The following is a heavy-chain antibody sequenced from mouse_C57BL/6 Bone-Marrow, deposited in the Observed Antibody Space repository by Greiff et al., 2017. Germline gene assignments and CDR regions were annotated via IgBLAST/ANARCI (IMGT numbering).Heavy chain of an antibody. Sequence: EVMLVESGGGLVQPGGSMKLSCVASGFTFSNYWMNWVRQSPEQGLEWVAKIRLKSDNYATHYAEYVKGRFTISRDESKSSVYLQMNNFRGEDTGIYYFTVGSSYVGYFDVWGTGTTVTVSS. D-gene: IGHD1-1*01. CDR1: GFTFSNYW. J-gene: IGHJ1*03. CDR3: TVGSSYVGYFDV. CDR2: IRLKSDNYAT. V-gene: IGHV6-3*01.